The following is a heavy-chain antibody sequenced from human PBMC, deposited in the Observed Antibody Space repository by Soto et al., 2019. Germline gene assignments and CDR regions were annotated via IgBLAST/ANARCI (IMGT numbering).Heavy chain of an antibody. CDR1: GYTFTGYY. V-gene: IGHV1-2*04. J-gene: IGHJ6*02. CDR2: INPNSGGT. CDR3: ARDFFYSKGGLRYDVMDV. D-gene: IGHD4-4*01. Sequence: ASVKVSCKASGYTFTGYYMHWVRQAPGQGLEWMGWINPNSGGTNYAQKFQGWVTMTRDTSISTAYMELSRLRSDDTAVYYCARDFFYSKGGLRYDVMDVWGQGTTVTVSS.